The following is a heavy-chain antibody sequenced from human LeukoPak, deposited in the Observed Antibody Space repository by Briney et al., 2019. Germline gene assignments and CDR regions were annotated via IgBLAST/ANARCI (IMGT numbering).Heavy chain of an antibody. D-gene: IGHD3-10*01. J-gene: IGHJ5*02. V-gene: IGHV3-53*01. CDR2: IYSGGST. CDR3: ARSPRVRGVIPWFDP. CDR1: GFTVSSNY. Sequence: GGSLRLSCAASGFTVSSNYMSWVRQAPGKGLEWVSVIYSGGSTYYADSVKGRFTISRDNSKNTLYLQMNSLRAEDAAVYYCARSPRVRGVIPWFDPWGQETLVPVS.